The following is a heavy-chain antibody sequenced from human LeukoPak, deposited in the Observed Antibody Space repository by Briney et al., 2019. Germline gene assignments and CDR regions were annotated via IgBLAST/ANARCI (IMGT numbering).Heavy chain of an antibody. Sequence: ASVKVSCKASGYTFTSYAIHWVRQAPGQRLEWMGWISAGNGNTKYSQNFQGRVTFISNTSATTAFMELSSLRSEDAAVYYCTRGLGEHGGVSDRWGQGTLVIVS. V-gene: IGHV1-3*01. D-gene: IGHD3-16*01. J-gene: IGHJ5*02. CDR2: ISAGNGNT. CDR1: GYTFTSYA. CDR3: TRGLGEHGGVSDR.